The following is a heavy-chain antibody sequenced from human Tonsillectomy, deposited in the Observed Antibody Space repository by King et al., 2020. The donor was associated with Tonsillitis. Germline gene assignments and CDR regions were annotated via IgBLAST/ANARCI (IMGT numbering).Heavy chain of an antibody. V-gene: IGHV3-48*01. CDR1: GFTFSSYS. J-gene: IGHJ6*03. Sequence: VQLVESGGGLVQPGGSLRLSCAASGFTFSSYSMNWVRQAPGKGLEWVSYISSSSTTIYCADSVKGRFTISRDNAKNSLYLQMNSLRAEDTAVYYCARVHSYYDFWSGYYYYYYMDVWGKGTTVTVSS. D-gene: IGHD3-3*01. CDR2: ISSSSTTI. CDR3: ARVHSYYDFWSGYYYYYYMDV.